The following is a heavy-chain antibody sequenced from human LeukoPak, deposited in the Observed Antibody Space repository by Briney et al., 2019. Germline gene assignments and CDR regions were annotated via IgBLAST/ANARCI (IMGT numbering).Heavy chain of an antibody. J-gene: IGHJ3*02. D-gene: IGHD2-2*01. CDR1: GYTFTSSD. Sequence: ASVKVSCKASGYTFTSSDINWLRQAPGQGLEWMGWMNPNSGNAGYVQKFQGRVTFTRKTSVSTAYMELTSLRSEDTAMYYCARAPSCAFDIWGQGTMVTVSS. CDR2: MNPNSGNA. V-gene: IGHV1-8*01. CDR3: ARAPSCAFDI.